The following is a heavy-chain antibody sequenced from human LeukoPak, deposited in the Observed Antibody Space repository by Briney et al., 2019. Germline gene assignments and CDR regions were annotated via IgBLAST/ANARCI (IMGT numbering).Heavy chain of an antibody. D-gene: IGHD6-25*01. J-gene: IGHJ4*02. Sequence: ASVKVSCKASGYTFTGYYMHWVRQAPGQGLEWMGWINPNSGNTNYAQKLQGRVTMTTDTSTSTAYMELRSLRSDDTAVYYCARVSSAFDYWGQGTLVTVSS. CDR1: GYTFTGYY. CDR2: INPNSGNT. V-gene: IGHV1-18*04. CDR3: ARVSSAFDY.